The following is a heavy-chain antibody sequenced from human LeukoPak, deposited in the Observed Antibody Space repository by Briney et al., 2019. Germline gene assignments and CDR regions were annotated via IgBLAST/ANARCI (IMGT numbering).Heavy chain of an antibody. J-gene: IGHJ4*02. Sequence: GGSLRLSCAASGFTFSSYGMHWVRQAPGKGPEWVAVISYDGSNKYYADSVKGRFTISRDNSKNTLYLQMNSLRAEDTAVYYCARDGGYDFWSGYYQDYWGQGTLVTVSS. CDR2: ISYDGSNK. CDR3: ARDGGYDFWSGYYQDY. CDR1: GFTFSSYG. D-gene: IGHD3-3*01. V-gene: IGHV3-30*03.